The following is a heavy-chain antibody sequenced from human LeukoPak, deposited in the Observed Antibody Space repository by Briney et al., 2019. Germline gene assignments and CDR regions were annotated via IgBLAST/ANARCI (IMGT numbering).Heavy chain of an antibody. CDR1: GFSFRSHW. CDR3: ARDGENYDMDV. V-gene: IGHV3-74*01. Sequence: PVGSLRLSCAASGFSFRSHWMHWVRQSPGKGLVWVSRINKDGSSTSYADSVKGRVTISGDNAKNTLYLQMNSLRAEDTAAYYCARDGENYDMDVWGQGTTVTVSS. J-gene: IGHJ6*02. CDR2: INKDGSST. D-gene: IGHD3-10*01.